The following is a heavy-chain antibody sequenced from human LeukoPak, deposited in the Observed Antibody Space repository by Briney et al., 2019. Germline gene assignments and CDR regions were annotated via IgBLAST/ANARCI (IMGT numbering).Heavy chain of an antibody. CDR2: INHSGST. D-gene: IGHD1-26*01. V-gene: IGHV4-34*01. Sequence: PSETLSLTCAVYGGSFSGYYWSWIRQPPGKGLEWIGEINHSGSTNYNPSLKSRVTISVDTSKNQFSLKLSSVTAADTAVYYCARSPYYDRPKYYYMDVWGKGTTVTVSS. CDR1: GGSFSGYY. CDR3: ARSPYYDRPKYYYMDV. J-gene: IGHJ6*03.